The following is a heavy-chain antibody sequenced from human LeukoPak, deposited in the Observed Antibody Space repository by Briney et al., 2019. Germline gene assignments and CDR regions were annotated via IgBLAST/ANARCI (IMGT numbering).Heavy chain of an antibody. CDR1: GFTFSSYA. V-gene: IGHV3-23*01. CDR3: AKDFVYYDSSGYYDY. J-gene: IGHJ4*02. Sequence: GGSLRLSCAASGFTFSSYAMSWVRQAPGKGLEWVSAISGSGGSTYYADSVKGRFTISRDNSKNTLYLQMNSLRAEDTAVYYCAKDFVYYDSSGYYDYWGQGTLVTVSS. CDR2: ISGSGGST. D-gene: IGHD3-22*01.